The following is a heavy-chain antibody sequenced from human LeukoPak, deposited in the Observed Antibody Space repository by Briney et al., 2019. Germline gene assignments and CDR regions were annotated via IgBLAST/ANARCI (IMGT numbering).Heavy chain of an antibody. CDR2: ISGSGDST. V-gene: IGHV3-23*01. CDR3: AKDNLGATAGLSAFDI. Sequence: GGSLRLSCATSGFTFSSYAMKWVRQAPGKGLEWVSTISGSGDSTYYADSVKGRFTISRDNAKNSLYLQMNSLRAEDTALYYCAKDNLGATAGLSAFDIWGQGTMVTVSS. J-gene: IGHJ3*02. D-gene: IGHD1-26*01. CDR1: GFTFSSYA.